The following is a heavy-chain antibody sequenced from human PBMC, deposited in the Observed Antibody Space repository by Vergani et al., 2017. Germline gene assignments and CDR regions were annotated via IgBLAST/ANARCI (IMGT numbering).Heavy chain of an antibody. CDR2: IKQDGSEK. CDR1: GFTFSSYW. J-gene: IGHJ4*02. D-gene: IGHD3-10*01. Sequence: EVQLVESGGGLVQPGGSLRLSCAASGFTFSSYWMSWVRQAPGKGLEWVANIKQDGSEKYYVNSVKGRFNISRDNAKNSLYLQRNSLRAEDTAVYYCAKGQEVRGVMVYWGQGTLVTVSS. V-gene: IGHV3-7*03. CDR3: AKGQEVRGVMVY.